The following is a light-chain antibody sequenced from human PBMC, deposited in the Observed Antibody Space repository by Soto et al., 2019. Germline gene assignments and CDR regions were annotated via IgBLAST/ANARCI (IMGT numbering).Light chain of an antibody. CDR1: SSDIGAFNY. J-gene: IGLJ1*01. V-gene: IGLV2-14*01. CDR3: FSFTTTSTHV. Sequence: QSALTQPASVSGSPGQSITISCTGSSSDIGAFNYVAWYQQHPGKAPKLIIHGVTNRPSGVSSRFSGSKSDYTASLTISGLQAEDEAEYFCFSFTTTSTHVFGTGTKLTVL. CDR2: GVT.